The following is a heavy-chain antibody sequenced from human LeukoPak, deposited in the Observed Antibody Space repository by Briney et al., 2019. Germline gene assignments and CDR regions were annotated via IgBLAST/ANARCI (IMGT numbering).Heavy chain of an antibody. CDR3: ARSSGRSPNRDYMDV. Sequence: GGSLRLSCAASGFTFSSYSMNWVRQAPGKGLEWVSSISSSSSYIYYADSVKGRFTISRDNSKNTLYLQMNSLRAEDTAVYHCARSSGRSPNRDYMDVWGKGTTVTISS. V-gene: IGHV3-21*04. CDR2: ISSSSSYI. J-gene: IGHJ6*03. CDR1: GFTFSSYS. D-gene: IGHD1-14*01.